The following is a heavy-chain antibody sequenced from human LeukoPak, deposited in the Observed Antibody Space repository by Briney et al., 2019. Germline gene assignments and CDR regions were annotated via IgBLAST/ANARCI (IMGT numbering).Heavy chain of an antibody. D-gene: IGHD6-6*01. V-gene: IGHV5-51*01. Sequence: GESLQISCKGSGYSIINYWIGWVRQMPGKGLEWMGIIYPGDSDTRYSPSFQGQVTISADKSISTAYLQWSSLKASDTAMYYCARPGFEYSSSSGVDYWGQGTLVTVSS. CDR3: ARPGFEYSSSSGVDY. CDR2: IYPGDSDT. CDR1: GYSIINYW. J-gene: IGHJ4*02.